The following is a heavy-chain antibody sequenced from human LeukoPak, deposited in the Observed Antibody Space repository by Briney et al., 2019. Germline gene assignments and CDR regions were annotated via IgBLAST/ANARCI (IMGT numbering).Heavy chain of an antibody. CDR1: GFIFSTYG. CDR2: IWYDGSIK. Sequence: GSSLRLSCAASGFIFSTYGMHWVRQAPGKGLEWVAVIWYDGSIKYYGDSVKGRFTISRDNPKNTLYLQMNSLRAEDTALYYCASAAGPFDNWGQGTLVTVSS. J-gene: IGHJ4*02. D-gene: IGHD6-19*01. CDR3: ASAAGPFDN. V-gene: IGHV3-33*01.